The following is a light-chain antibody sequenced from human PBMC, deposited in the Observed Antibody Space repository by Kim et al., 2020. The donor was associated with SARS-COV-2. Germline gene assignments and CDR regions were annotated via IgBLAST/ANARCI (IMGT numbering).Light chain of an antibody. V-gene: IGLV1-47*01. CDR3: AAWDDSLSGWV. CDR2: RDD. CDR1: KSNIGSNF. Sequence: GQRVTISCPGSKSNIGSNFVYWYQQLPRMSPKLLIYRDDQRPSGVPDRFSGSKSGTSASLAISGLRSEDEADYYCAAWDDSLSGWVFGGGTQLTVL. J-gene: IGLJ3*02.